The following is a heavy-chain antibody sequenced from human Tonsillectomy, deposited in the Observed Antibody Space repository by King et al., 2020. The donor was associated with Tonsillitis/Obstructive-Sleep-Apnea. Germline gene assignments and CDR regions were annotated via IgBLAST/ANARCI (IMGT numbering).Heavy chain of an antibody. D-gene: IGHD3-22*01. CDR2: IRSKAYGGTT. CDR3: TRVAYYYDSSGYAGWFDP. V-gene: IGHV3-49*04. CDR1: GFTFGDYA. J-gene: IGHJ5*02. Sequence: VQLVESGGGLVQPGRSLRLSCTASGFTFGDYAMSWVRQAPGKGLEWVGFIRSKAYGGTTEYAASVKGRFTIYRDDSNSIAYLKMNSLKTEDTAVYYCTRVAYYYDSSGYAGWFDPWGQGTLVTVSS.